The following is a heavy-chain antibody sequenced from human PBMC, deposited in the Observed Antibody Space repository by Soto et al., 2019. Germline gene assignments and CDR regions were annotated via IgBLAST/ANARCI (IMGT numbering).Heavy chain of an antibody. Sequence: EVQLVESGGGLVKPGGSLRLSCAASGFTFSSYSMNWVRQAPGKGLEWVSSISSSSSYIYYADSVKGRFTISRDNAKNSQYLQMNGLRAEDTAVYYCARGTLVYAIDYMVVWGKGPTVTVSS. CDR1: GFTFSSYS. D-gene: IGHD2-8*01. CDR3: ARGTLVYAIDYMVV. CDR2: ISSSSSYI. V-gene: IGHV3-21*01. J-gene: IGHJ6*03.